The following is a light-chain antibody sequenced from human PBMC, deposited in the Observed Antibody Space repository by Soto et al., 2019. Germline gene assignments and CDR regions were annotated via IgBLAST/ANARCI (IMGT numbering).Light chain of an antibody. V-gene: IGLV2-14*01. Sequence: QSALTQPASVSGSLGQSITISCTGTSSDVGAYNYVSWYQQHPDKAPKLLIFEVTNRPSGVSGRFSGSKSGITASLSISGLQPEDEADYYCCSYTSVSTSVVFGGGTQLTVL. J-gene: IGLJ2*01. CDR1: SSDVGAYNY. CDR3: CSYTSVSTSVV. CDR2: EVT.